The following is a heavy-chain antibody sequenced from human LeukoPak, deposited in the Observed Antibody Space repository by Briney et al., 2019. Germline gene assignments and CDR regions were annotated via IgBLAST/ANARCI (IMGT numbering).Heavy chain of an antibody. Sequence: PSETLSLTCTVSGDSISSYYWSWIRQPAGKGLEWIGRIHTSGTTNYNPSLKSRVTISVDTSKNQFSLKLSSVTAADTAVYYCARRHKNRGFNWFDPWGQGTLVTVSS. D-gene: IGHD1-14*01. CDR3: ARRHKNRGFNWFDP. V-gene: IGHV4-4*07. J-gene: IGHJ5*02. CDR2: IHTSGTT. CDR1: GDSISSYY.